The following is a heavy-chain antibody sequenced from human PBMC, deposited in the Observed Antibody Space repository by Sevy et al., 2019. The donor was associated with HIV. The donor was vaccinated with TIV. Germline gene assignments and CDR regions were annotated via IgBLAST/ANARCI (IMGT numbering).Heavy chain of an antibody. J-gene: IGHJ6*02. D-gene: IGHD1-1*01. Sequence: GESLKISCAASGFTFSSYDMYWVRQVTGKGLEWVSAIGIAGDSYYPDSLRGRFTISRDNANNSLFLQMNSLRAGDTAIYYCTKAQLSGGVRGHRYGIDVWGQGTTVTVSS. CDR1: GFTFSSYD. V-gene: IGHV3-13*01. CDR2: IGIAGDS. CDR3: TKAQLSGGVRGHRYGIDV.